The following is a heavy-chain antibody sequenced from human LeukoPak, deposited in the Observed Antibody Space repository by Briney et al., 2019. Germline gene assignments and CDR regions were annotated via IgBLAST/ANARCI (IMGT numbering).Heavy chain of an antibody. V-gene: IGHV3-9*01. CDR2: ITWNGGTI. CDR3: VGGSGWLFQY. D-gene: IGHD6-19*01. J-gene: IGHJ4*02. Sequence: GGSLRLSCAASGFSFDDFAMHWVRQAPGKGLEWVSGITWNGGTIDYADSVKGRFTISRDNAKNSVYLQLNSLRAEDTAVYYCVGGSGWLFQYWGQGTLVTVSS. CDR1: GFSFDDFA.